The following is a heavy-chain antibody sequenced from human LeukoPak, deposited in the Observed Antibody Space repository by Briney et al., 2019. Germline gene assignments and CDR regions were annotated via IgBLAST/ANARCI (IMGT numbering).Heavy chain of an antibody. Sequence: GGSLRLSCAASGFTFSSYGMHWVRQAPGKGLEWVAVISYDGSNKYYADSVKGRFTISRDNSKNTLFLQLDSLRAEDTAPYYYAKSVAIYFYYGLDVWGQGTTVTVSS. V-gene: IGHV3-30*18. CDR2: ISYDGSNK. J-gene: IGHJ6*02. D-gene: IGHD3-3*01. CDR3: AKSVAIYFYYGLDV. CDR1: GFTFSSYG.